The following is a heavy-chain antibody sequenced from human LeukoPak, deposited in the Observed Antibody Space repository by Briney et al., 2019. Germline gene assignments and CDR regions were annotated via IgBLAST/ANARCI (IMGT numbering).Heavy chain of an antibody. Sequence: GASVKVSCKASGGTFSNYAINWVRQAPGQGLELMGGIIPIFGTPNYVQKFQGRVTITADESTSTAYMELSSLRSEDTAVYYCARASSDDTAMATPFAYWGQGTLVTVSS. V-gene: IGHV1-69*13. CDR3: ARASSDDTAMATPFAY. CDR2: IIPIFGTP. D-gene: IGHD5-18*01. CDR1: GGTFSNYA. J-gene: IGHJ4*02.